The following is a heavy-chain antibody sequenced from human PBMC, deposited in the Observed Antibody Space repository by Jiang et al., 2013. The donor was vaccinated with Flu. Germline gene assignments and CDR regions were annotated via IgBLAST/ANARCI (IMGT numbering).Heavy chain of an antibody. Sequence: VQLLESGGGLVQPGRSLRLSCAASGFTFDDYAMHWVRQAPGKGLEWVSGISWNSGSIGYADSVKGRFTISRDNAKNSLYLQMNSLRAEDTALYYCAKDKRATTVGGGFDYWDQGTLVTVSS. CDR2: ISWNSGSI. J-gene: IGHJ4*02. D-gene: IGHD5-24*01. CDR1: GFTFDDYA. CDR3: AKDKRATTVGGGFDY. V-gene: IGHV3-9*01.